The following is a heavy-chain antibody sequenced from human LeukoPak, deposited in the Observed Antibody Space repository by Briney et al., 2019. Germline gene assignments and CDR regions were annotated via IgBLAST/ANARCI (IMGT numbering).Heavy chain of an antibody. V-gene: IGHV3-7*01. CDR1: GFTFSGYW. J-gene: IGHJ4*02. Sequence: PGGSLRLSCAASGFTFSGYWMNWVRQPPGKGLEWVANINQDGSEKYYVDSVKGRFTISRDNARRSLYLQMNSLRAEDTGLYYCARDPSRRYTYGYGDSWGQGTLVTVSS. CDR2: INQDGSEK. CDR3: ARDPSRRYTYGYGDS. D-gene: IGHD5-18*01.